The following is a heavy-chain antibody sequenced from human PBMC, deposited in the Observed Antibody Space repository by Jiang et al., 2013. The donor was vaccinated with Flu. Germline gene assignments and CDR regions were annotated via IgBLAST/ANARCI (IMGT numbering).Heavy chain of an antibody. CDR3: ARAYGGNSVRFDF. CDR2: IDWEDDR. J-gene: IGHJ4*02. CDR1: GFSLTTNEMC. Sequence: PTQTLTLTCTFSGFSLTTNEMCVGWFRQPPGKALEWLALIDWEDDRYYRTSLRNRLTISKDTSKNEAVLTMANMDTVDTATYYCARAYGGNSVRFDFWGQGTQVTVSS. V-gene: IGHV2-70*13. D-gene: IGHD4-23*01.